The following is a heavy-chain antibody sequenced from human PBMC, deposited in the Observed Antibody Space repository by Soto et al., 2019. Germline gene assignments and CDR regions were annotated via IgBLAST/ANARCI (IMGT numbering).Heavy chain of an antibody. J-gene: IGHJ6*02. V-gene: IGHV3-30-3*01. Sequence: PGGSLRLSCAASGFTFSSYAMHWVRQAPGKGLEWVAVISYDGSNKDYADSVKGRFTISRDNSKNTLYLQMNSLRAEDTAVYYCASAYYDTDYYGMDVWGQGTTVTVSS. CDR3: ASAYYDTDYYGMDV. D-gene: IGHD3-22*01. CDR2: ISYDGSNK. CDR1: GFTFSSYA.